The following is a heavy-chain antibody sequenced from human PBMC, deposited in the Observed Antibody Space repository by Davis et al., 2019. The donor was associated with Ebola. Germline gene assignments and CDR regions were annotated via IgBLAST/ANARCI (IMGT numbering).Heavy chain of an antibody. J-gene: IGHJ5*02. CDR2: INPNSGGT. CDR1: GGTFSSYA. Sequence: ASVKVSCKASGGTFSSYAISWVRQAPGQGLEWMGWINPNSGGTNYAQKFQGWVTMTTDTSTSTAYMELRSLRSDDTAVYYCATDIRSGWFDPWGQGTLVTVSS. D-gene: IGHD3-10*01. CDR3: ATDIRSGWFDP. V-gene: IGHV1-18*01.